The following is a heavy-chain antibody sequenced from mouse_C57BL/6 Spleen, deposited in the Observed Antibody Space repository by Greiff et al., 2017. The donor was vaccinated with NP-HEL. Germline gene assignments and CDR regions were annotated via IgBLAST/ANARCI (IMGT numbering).Heavy chain of an antibody. D-gene: IGHD2-4*01. CDR2: IYPGDGDT. Sequence: VQLQQSGAELVKPGASVKISCKASGYAFSSYWMNWVKQRPGKGLEWIGQIYPGDGDTNYNGKFKGKATLTADKSSSTAYMQLSSLTSEDSAVYVCARGGLTSDYDYYAMDYWGQGTSVTVAS. CDR1: GYAFSSYW. CDR3: ARGGLTSDYDYYAMDY. J-gene: IGHJ4*01. V-gene: IGHV1-80*01.